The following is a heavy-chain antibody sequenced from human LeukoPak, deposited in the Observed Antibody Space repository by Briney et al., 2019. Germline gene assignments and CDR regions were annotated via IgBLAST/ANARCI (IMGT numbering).Heavy chain of an antibody. J-gene: IGHJ4*02. CDR1: GGSFSGYY. CDR2: INHSGST. Sequence: SETLSLTCAVYGGSFSGYYWSWIRQPPGKGLEWIGEINHSGSTNYNPSLKSRVTISVDTSKNQFSLKLSSVTAADTAVYYCARQTLYCSSTSCYVDYFDHWGQGTLVTVSS. D-gene: IGHD2-2*01. CDR3: ARQTLYCSSTSCYVDYFDH. V-gene: IGHV4-34*01.